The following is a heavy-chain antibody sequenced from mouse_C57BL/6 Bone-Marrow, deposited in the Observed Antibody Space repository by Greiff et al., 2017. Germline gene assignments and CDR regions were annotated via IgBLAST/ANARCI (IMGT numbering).Heavy chain of an antibody. D-gene: IGHD1-1*01. CDR1: GFNIKDDY. CDR2: IDPENGAT. Sequence: EVQLQQSGAELVRPGASVKLSCTASGFNIKDDYMHWVQQRPEQGLEWIGWIDPENGATEYASKFQGKATITADTSSNTAYLQLSSLTSEDTAVYYCTSYYYGSSYFDYWGQGTTLTVSS. V-gene: IGHV14-4*01. CDR3: TSYYYGSSYFDY. J-gene: IGHJ2*01.